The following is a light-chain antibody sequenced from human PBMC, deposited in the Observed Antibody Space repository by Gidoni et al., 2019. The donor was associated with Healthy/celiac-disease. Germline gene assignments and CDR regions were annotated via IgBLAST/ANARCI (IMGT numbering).Light chain of an antibody. Sequence: DIVMTQSPDSLAVSLGERATINCKSSQSVLYSSNNKNYLAWYQQKQGQPPKLLIYWASTRESGVPDRFSGSGSGTDFTLTISSLQAEDVAVYYCQQYYSTPTWTFXXXTKVEIK. CDR2: WAS. J-gene: IGKJ1*01. CDR1: QSVLYSSNNKNY. V-gene: IGKV4-1*01. CDR3: QQYYSTPTWT.